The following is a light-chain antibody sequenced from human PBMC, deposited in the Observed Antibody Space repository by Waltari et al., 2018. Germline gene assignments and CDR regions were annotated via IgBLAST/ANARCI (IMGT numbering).Light chain of an antibody. Sequence: EIVMTQSPATLSVSPGERATLSCRASQSVSSNLAWYQQKPGQAPRLLIYGASTRATGIPARFSGSGSGTEFTLTISSMQSEDFAVYYCQQYNNWPPYTFGQWTKLEIK. CDR1: QSVSSN. J-gene: IGKJ2*01. CDR3: QQYNNWPPYT. CDR2: GAS. V-gene: IGKV3-15*01.